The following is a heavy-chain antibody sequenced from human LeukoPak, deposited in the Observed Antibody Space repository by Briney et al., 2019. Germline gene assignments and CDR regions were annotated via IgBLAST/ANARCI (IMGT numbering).Heavy chain of an antibody. J-gene: IGHJ6*03. CDR3: ARQRDSYYYYYINV. V-gene: IGHV4-38-2*01. CDR1: GYSISNGYY. Sequence: PSETLSLTCAVSGYSISNGYYWVWIRQPPGRGLEWIGSLYHSDSAYYNTSLRSRVSMSVDTSKNQFSLTLSFVTAADTAVYYCARQRDSYYYYYINVWGSGTTVTVSS. CDR2: LYHSDSA.